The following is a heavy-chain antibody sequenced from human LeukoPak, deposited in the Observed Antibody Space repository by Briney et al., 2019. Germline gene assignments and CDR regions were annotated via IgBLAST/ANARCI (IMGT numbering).Heavy chain of an antibody. CDR1: GFNFDDYA. D-gene: IGHD4-17*01. CDR2: ISGNRASL. J-gene: IGHJ4*02. CDR3: AKDETNWVTTPNY. V-gene: IGHV3-9*01. Sequence: GGSLRLSCAASGFNFDDYAMQWVRQVPGKGLEWVSGISGNRASLGYADSVKGRFTISRDNAKNSLYLQMNSLRVEDTALYYCAKDETNWVTTPNYWGRGTLVTVSS.